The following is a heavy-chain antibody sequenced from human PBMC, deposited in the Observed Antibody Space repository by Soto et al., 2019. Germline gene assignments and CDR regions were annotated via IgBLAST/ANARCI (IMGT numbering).Heavy chain of an antibody. V-gene: IGHV3-72*01. D-gene: IGHD5-12*01. J-gene: IGHJ4*02. CDR3: AVDTVGTGSY. CDR2: SRDRTDSYTT. CDR1: RFTFSDHN. Sequence: EEQVMESGGGMVQPGGSLRLSCAASRFTFSDHNIDWVRQAPGKGLEWVGRSRDRTDSYTTEYAATVKGRCAISRDDSKNSLLLKMNSLRTEDTAVYYCAVDTVGTGSYWGQGTLVSVSS.